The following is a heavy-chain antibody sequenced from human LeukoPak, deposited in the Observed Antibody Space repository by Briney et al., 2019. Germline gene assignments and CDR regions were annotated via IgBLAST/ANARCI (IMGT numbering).Heavy chain of an antibody. J-gene: IGHJ3*02. V-gene: IGHV1-69*13. CDR2: ILPIFGTT. CDR1: GYTFTSYA. Sequence: SVKVSCKASGYTFTSYAMNWVRQAPGQGLEWMGGILPIFGTTNYAQKFQARVTITADESTSTAYMEMSSLRSEDTAVYYCGRVSCGGNCYSLIGTFDIWGQGTMVTVSS. D-gene: IGHD2-15*01. CDR3: GRVSCGGNCYSLIGTFDI.